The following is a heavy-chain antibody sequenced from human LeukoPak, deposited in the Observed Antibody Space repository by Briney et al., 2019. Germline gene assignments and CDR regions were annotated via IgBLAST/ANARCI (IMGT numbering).Heavy chain of an antibody. J-gene: IGHJ6*03. CDR2: IIPIFGTA. V-gene: IGHV1-69*13. CDR1: GGTFSSYA. CDR3: AGYCSSTSCRTRPGYYMDV. Sequence: SVKVSCKASGGTFSSYAISWVRQAPGQGLEWMGGIIPIFGTANYAQKFQGRVTITADESTSTAYMELSSLRSEDTAVYYCAGYCSSTSCRTRPGYYMDVWGKGTTVTVSS. D-gene: IGHD2-2*01.